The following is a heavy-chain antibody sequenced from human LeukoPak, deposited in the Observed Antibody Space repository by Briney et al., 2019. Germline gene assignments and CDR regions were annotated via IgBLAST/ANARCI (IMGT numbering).Heavy chain of an antibody. CDR2: IYYSGST. J-gene: IGHJ4*02. CDR3: ARAGAAAAGSFDY. CDR1: GGSISSGDYY. D-gene: IGHD6-13*01. Sequence: SETLSLTCTVSGGSISSGDYYWSWIRQPPGKGLEWIGYIYYSGSTYYNPSLKSRVTISVDTSKNQFSLKLSSVTAADTAVYYCARAGAAAAGSFDYWGQGTLVTVSS. V-gene: IGHV4-30-4*08.